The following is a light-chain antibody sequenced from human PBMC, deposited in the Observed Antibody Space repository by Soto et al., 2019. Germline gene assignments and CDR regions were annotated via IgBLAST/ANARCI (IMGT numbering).Light chain of an antibody. CDR1: SSDVGGYNY. J-gene: IGLJ2*01. Sequence: HSALTQPASVSGSPGQSITISCTGTSSDVGGYNYVAWYQHHPGKAPKVMIYDVSNRPSGVSNRFSGSKSGNTASLTISGLQAEDEADYYCSSYTSTSTLVIFGGGTKLTVL. CDR3: SSYTSTSTLVI. CDR2: DVS. V-gene: IGLV2-14*03.